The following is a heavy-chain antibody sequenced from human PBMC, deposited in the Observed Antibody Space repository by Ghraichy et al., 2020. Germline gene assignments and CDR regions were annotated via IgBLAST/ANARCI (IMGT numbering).Heavy chain of an antibody. V-gene: IGHV3-23*01. D-gene: IGHD3-22*01. J-gene: IGHJ4*02. CDR1: GFTFSTYA. CDR3: AKPDDSLILLVTPPPEY. CDR2: ISGTGDTT. Sequence: GGSLRLSCAASGFTFSTYAMSWVRLAPGKGLDWVSTISGTGDTTYYADSVKGRFTISRDNSRNTLYLQMSSLRAEDSAVYYCAKPDDSLILLVTPPPEYWGQGTLVTVSS.